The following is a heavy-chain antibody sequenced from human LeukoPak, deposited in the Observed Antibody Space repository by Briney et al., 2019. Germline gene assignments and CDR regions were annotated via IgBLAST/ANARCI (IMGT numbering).Heavy chain of an antibody. V-gene: IGHV3-7*01. CDR1: GFTFHNHW. CDR3: ARPAFCGGGCYSSYFQD. D-gene: IGHD2-21*02. Sequence: GGSLRLSCAASGFTFHNHWMSWVRQAPGKGLEWVANIRQDGSERYYVDSVKGRFTISRDNAKNSLYLQMNSLRAEDTAVYYCARPAFCGGGCYSSYFQDWGQGTLVTVSS. J-gene: IGHJ1*01. CDR2: IRQDGSER.